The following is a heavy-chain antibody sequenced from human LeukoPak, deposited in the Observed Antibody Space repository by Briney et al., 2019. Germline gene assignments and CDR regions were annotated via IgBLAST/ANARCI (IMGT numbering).Heavy chain of an antibody. CDR3: ARRPYGSGSYSIYFDY. Sequence: SETLSLTCTVSGGAISSYYWSWIRQPPGKGLERIGYIYYSGSTNYNPSLKSRVTISVDTSKNQFSLKLSSVTAADTAVYYCARRPYGSGSYSIYFDYWGQGTLVTVSS. CDR1: GGAISSYY. V-gene: IGHV4-59*08. J-gene: IGHJ4*02. D-gene: IGHD3-10*01. CDR2: IYYSGST.